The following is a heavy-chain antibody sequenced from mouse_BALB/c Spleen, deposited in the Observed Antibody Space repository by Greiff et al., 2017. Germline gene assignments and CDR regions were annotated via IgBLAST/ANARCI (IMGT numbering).Heavy chain of an antibody. J-gene: IGHJ3*01. V-gene: IGHV1-62-2*01. CDR3: ARHEAASTFAY. CDR1: GYTFTEYI. CDR2: FYAGSGSI. Sequence: VKLQESGAELVKPGASVKLSCKASGYTFTEYIIHWVKQRSGQGLEWIGWFYAGSGSIKYNENFKDKATLTADKSSSRVYMELSRLTSEDSAVYFCARHEAASTFAYWGQGTLVTVSA.